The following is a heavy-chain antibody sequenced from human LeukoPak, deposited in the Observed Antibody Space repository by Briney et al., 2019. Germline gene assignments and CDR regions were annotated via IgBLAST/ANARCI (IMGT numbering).Heavy chain of an antibody. V-gene: IGHV3-23*01. CDR1: GFTFSSYS. CDR2: ISGRGVGT. J-gene: IGHJ5*02. CDR3: ARVGGWYNWFDP. D-gene: IGHD2-15*01. Sequence: GGSLRLSCAASGFTFSSYSMNWVRQAPGKGLEWVSGISGRGVGTTYADPVKGRFTISRDNSKNTLYLQMSSLRAEDTAVYYCARVGGWYNWFDPWGQGTLVTVSS.